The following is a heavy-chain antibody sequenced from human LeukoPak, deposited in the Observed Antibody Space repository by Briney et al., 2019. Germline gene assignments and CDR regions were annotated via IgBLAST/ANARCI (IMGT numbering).Heavy chain of an antibody. V-gene: IGHV3-23*01. CDR3: ANTQNGY. D-gene: IGHD2-8*01. J-gene: IGHJ4*02. Sequence: PGGSLRLSCAASGFMFSSDGMSWVRQAPGKGLEWVSTIIGGSAYYADSVKGRFTISRDNSKNTLYLQMNSLRAEDTAVYYCANTQNGYWGQGTLVTVSS. CDR2: IIGGSA. CDR1: GFMFSSDG.